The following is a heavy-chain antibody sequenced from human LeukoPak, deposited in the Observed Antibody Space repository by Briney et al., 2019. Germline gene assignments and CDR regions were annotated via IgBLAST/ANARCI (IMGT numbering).Heavy chain of an antibody. D-gene: IGHD3-22*01. V-gene: IGHV3-74*01. CDR2: INSDGSST. CDR3: ARQENSSGYYYDEEGFDY. CDR1: GFTFSSYW. Sequence: GGSLRLSCAASGFTFSSYWMHWVRHAPGKGLVWVSRINSDGSSTSYADSVKGRFTISRDNAKNTLYLQMNSLRAEDTAVYYCARQENSSGYYYDEEGFDYWGQGTLVTVSS. J-gene: IGHJ4*02.